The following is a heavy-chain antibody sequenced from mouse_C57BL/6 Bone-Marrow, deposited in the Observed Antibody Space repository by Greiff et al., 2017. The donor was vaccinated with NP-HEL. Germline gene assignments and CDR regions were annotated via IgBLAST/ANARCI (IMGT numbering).Heavy chain of an antibody. D-gene: IGHD2-3*01. Sequence: QVQLQQPGAELVMPGASVKLSCKASGYTFTSYWMHWVKQRPGPGLEWIGEIDPSDSYTNYNQKFKGKSTLTVDESSSTAYMQLSSLTSEDAAVYYCARDGYYSAWFAYWGQGTLVTVSA. J-gene: IGHJ3*01. CDR1: GYTFTSYW. V-gene: IGHV1-69*01. CDR2: IDPSDSYT. CDR3: ARDGYYSAWFAY.